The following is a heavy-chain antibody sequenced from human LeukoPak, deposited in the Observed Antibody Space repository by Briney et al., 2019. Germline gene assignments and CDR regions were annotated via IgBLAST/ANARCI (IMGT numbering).Heavy chain of an antibody. V-gene: IGHV4-59*08. CDR2: SYYRGST. Sequence: SETLSLTCTVSGGSISSYYWSWIRQPPGKGLERIGYSYYRGSTNYNPSLRSRVSISVDTSKNQVSLKLTYVTAADTAMYYCASGGSLSAFDIWGQGTVVTVSS. J-gene: IGHJ3*02. CDR3: ASGGSLSAFDI. D-gene: IGHD2/OR15-2a*01. CDR1: GGSISSYY.